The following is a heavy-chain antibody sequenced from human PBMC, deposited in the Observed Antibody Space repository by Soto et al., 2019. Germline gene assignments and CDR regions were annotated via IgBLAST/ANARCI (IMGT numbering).Heavy chain of an antibody. CDR1: GYTFTSYG. D-gene: IGHD3-10*01. V-gene: IGHV1-18*04. J-gene: IGHJ5*02. CDR2: ISAYNGNT. CDR3: ARGITLVRGVTQNNWFDP. Sequence: GASVKVSCKASGYTFTSYGISWVRQAPGQGLEWMGWISAYNGNTNYAQKLQGRVTMTTDTSTSTAYMELRSLRPDDTAVYYCARGITLVRGVTQNNWFDPWGQGTLVTVSS.